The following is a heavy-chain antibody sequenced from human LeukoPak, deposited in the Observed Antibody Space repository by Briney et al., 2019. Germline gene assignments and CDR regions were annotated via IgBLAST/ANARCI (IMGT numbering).Heavy chain of an antibody. J-gene: IGHJ4*02. V-gene: IGHV4-38-2*02. CDR1: GYSISSGYY. Sequence: PSETLSLTCTVSGYSISSGYYWGWIRQPPGKGLEWIGSIYHSGSTYYNPSLKSRVTISVDTSKNQFSLKLSSVTAADTAVYCCASPPADDSSGYYFDYWGQGTLVTVSS. CDR3: ASPPADDSSGYYFDY. D-gene: IGHD3-22*01. CDR2: IYHSGST.